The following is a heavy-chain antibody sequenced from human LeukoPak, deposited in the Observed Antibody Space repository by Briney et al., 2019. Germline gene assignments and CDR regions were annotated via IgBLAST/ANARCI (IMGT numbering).Heavy chain of an antibody. Sequence: GRSLRLSCAASGFTFSSYAMHWVRQAPGKGLEWVAVISYDGSNKYYADSVKGRFTISRDNSKNTLYLRMNSLRAEDTAVYYCARGSIAAAGILDYWGQGTLVTVSS. CDR2: ISYDGSNK. V-gene: IGHV3-30-3*01. CDR3: ARGSIAAAGILDY. CDR1: GFTFSSYA. D-gene: IGHD6-13*01. J-gene: IGHJ4*02.